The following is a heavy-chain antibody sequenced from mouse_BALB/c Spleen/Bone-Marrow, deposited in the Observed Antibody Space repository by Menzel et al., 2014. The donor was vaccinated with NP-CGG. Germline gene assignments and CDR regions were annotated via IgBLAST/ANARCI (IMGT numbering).Heavy chain of an antibody. D-gene: IGHD4-1*01. Sequence: VQLQQSGPELVKPGASMKMSCKASGYTFTDSYMKWVKQSHGKSLEWIGYIDPYNGGTSYNQKFKGKATLTVDKSSSTAYMHLNSLTSEDSAVYYCARIGIGNIGGAYWGQGTLVTVSA. V-gene: IGHV1S135*01. CDR1: GYTFTDSY. CDR2: IDPYNGGT. CDR3: ARIGIGNIGGAY. J-gene: IGHJ3*01.